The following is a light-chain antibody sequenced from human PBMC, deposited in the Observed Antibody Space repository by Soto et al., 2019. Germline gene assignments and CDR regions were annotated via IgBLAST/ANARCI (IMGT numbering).Light chain of an antibody. Sequence: EIVLTQSPGTLSLSPGERATLSCRASQSVTSNYLAWYQQKPGQAPRLLIYGASTRAAGVPDRFSGSGSGTDFTLTITRLEPEDFAVYSCQQYGRSPLLYTFGQGTKLGVK. J-gene: IGKJ2*01. CDR2: GAS. V-gene: IGKV3-20*01. CDR3: QQYGRSPLLYT. CDR1: QSVTSNY.